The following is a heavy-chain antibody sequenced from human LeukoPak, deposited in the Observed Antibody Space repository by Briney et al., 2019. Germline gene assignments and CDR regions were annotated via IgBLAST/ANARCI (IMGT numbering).Heavy chain of an antibody. J-gene: IGHJ3*02. Sequence: PSETLSLTCTVSGGSISSYYWSWIRQPPGKGLEWIGYIYYSGSTNYNPSLKSRVTISVDTSKNQFSLKLSSVTAADTAVYYCARLLSTYCDFWSGYSSSDAFDIWGQGTMVTVSS. CDR1: GGSISSYY. CDR3: ARLLSTYCDFWSGYSSSDAFDI. V-gene: IGHV4-59*08. D-gene: IGHD3-3*01. CDR2: IYYSGST.